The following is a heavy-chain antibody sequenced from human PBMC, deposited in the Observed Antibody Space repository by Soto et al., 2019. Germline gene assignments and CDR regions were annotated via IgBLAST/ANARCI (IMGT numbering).Heavy chain of an antibody. D-gene: IGHD6-13*01. V-gene: IGHV4-59*08. Sequence: QVQLQESGPGLVKPSETLSLTCTVSGGSISSYYWSWIRQPPGKGLEWIGYIYYSGSTNYNPSLKSRVTISVDTSKNQFSLKLSSVTAADTAVYYCARLRLLDSSSFVLGAFDIWGQGTMVTVSS. J-gene: IGHJ3*02. CDR3: ARLRLLDSSSFVLGAFDI. CDR2: IYYSGST. CDR1: GGSISSYY.